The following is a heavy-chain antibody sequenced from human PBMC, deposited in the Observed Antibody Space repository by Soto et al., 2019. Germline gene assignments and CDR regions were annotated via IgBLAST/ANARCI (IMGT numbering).Heavy chain of an antibody. Sequence: EVSLVESGGGLVQPGGSLRLSCAASGFTVSSNYMSWVRQAPGKGLEWVSVIYSGGSTYYADSVKGRFTISRDNSKNTLYLQMNSLRAEDTAVYYCARVVGRDYGDAFDIWGQGTMVTVSS. CDR3: ARVVGRDYGDAFDI. D-gene: IGHD4-17*01. CDR1: GFTVSSNY. V-gene: IGHV3-66*01. CDR2: IYSGGST. J-gene: IGHJ3*02.